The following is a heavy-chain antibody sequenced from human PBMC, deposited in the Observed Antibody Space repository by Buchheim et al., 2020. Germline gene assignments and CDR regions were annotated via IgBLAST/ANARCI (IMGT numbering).Heavy chain of an antibody. CDR1: GGSFSGYY. V-gene: IGHV4-34*01. CDR3: ARGSDYYWFDP. Sequence: QVQLQQWGAGLLKPSETLSLTCAVYGGSFSGYYWSWIRQPPGKGLEWIGEINHSGSTNYNPSLKSRVTIFIDTSKNQFPLNLSSVTAADTAVYYCARGSDYYWFDPWGQGTL. J-gene: IGHJ5*02. D-gene: IGHD4-17*01. CDR2: INHSGST.